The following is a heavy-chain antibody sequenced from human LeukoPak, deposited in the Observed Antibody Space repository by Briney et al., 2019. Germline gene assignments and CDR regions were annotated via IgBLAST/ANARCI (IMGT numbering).Heavy chain of an antibody. J-gene: IGHJ4*02. CDR3: AREGAVALKHFDL. D-gene: IGHD6-19*01. CDR2: MRPTDGYT. V-gene: IGHV1-46*01. Sequence: GASVKVSCKASGFSLTSNYMHWVRQAPGQGLEWMGYMRPTDGYTGYAPKFQGRVTVTRDTSTNTVYMELSSLRSDDTAVYYCAREGAVALKHFDLWGQGTLVTVSS. CDR1: GFSLTSNY.